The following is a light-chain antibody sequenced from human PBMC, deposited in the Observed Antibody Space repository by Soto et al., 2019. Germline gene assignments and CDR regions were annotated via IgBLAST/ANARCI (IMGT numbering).Light chain of an antibody. CDR3: QQYDDWLRLT. CDR2: GAY. V-gene: IGKV3D-15*01. J-gene: IGKJ4*02. CDR1: QSVNIY. Sequence: EIVMTQSPATLSVSPGERATLSCRASQSVNIYLAWYQQKPGQAPRLLIFGAYYRATGIPARFSGSGSGTEFNLTLSSLQYEDFAVYFCQQYDDWLRLTFGGGTKVEIK.